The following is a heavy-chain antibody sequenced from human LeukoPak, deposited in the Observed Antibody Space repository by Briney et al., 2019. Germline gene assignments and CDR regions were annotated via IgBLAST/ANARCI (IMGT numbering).Heavy chain of an antibody. CDR3: TRPAWGGLDAFDI. Sequence: SETLSLTCTVSGGSISSFYWSWIRQPPGKGLEWIGYIYYRWSTNYNPSLKSRVAISVDTSKNQFSLKLSFVTAADTAVYYCTRPAWGGLDAFDIWGQGTMVTVSS. D-gene: IGHD3-3*01. CDR2: IYYRWST. CDR1: GGSISSFY. V-gene: IGHV4-59*08. J-gene: IGHJ3*02.